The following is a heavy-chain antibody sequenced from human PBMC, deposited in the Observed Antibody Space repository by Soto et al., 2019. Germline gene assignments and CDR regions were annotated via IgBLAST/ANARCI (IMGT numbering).Heavy chain of an antibody. J-gene: IGHJ4*02. Sequence: EVQLVESGGGLVKSGGSLRLSCAASGFTFSSYNMYWVRQAPGKGLEWVSSISSSSSFKSYADSVRGRFTISRDNAKNSLYLQMNSLRAEDTAVYYCARGISVTFDYWGQGTLVTVSS. CDR3: ARGISVTFDY. D-gene: IGHD6-19*01. CDR1: GFTFSSYN. V-gene: IGHV3-21*01. CDR2: ISSSSSFK.